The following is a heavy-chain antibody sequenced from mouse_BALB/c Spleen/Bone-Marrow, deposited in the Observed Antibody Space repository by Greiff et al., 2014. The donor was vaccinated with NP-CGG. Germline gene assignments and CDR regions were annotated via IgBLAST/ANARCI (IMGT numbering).Heavy chain of an antibody. Sequence: QVQLKESGPELVKPGALVKISCKASGYTLTSYDINWVKQRPGQGLEWIGWIYPGDGSTKYNEKFTGKAILNADESSSTAYMQLSSLTSENSAVYFCGRSGDSSSYGFAYWGQGTLVTVSA. D-gene: IGHD3-2*01. V-gene: IGHV1S56*01. CDR3: GRSGDSSSYGFAY. CDR1: GYTLTSYD. J-gene: IGHJ3*01. CDR2: IYPGDGST.